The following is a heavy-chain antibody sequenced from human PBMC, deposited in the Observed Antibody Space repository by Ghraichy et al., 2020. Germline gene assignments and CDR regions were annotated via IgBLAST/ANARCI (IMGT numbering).Heavy chain of an antibody. Sequence: SETLSLTCTVSGGSISSSSYYWGWIRQPPGKGLEWIGSIYYSGSTYYNPSLKSRVTISVDTSKNQFSLKLSSVTAADTAVYYCARSLKDIVVVPAAPASRKIYGMDVWGQGTTVTVSS. CDR1: GGSISSSSYY. V-gene: IGHV4-39*01. D-gene: IGHD2-2*01. CDR3: ARSLKDIVVVPAAPASRKIYGMDV. J-gene: IGHJ6*02. CDR2: IYYSGST.